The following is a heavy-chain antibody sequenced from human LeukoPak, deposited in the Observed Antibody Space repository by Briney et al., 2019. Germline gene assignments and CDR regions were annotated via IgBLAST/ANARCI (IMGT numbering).Heavy chain of an antibody. CDR2: INHSGSS. CDR3: AILNYGDSDRYFDY. Sequence: PSETLSLTCAVYGGSFSGYYWSWIRQPPGKGLEWIGEINHSGSSYYNPSLKSRVTISVDTSKNQFSLKLSSVTAADTAVYYCAILNYGDSDRYFDYWGQGTLVTVSS. V-gene: IGHV4-34*01. D-gene: IGHD4-17*01. CDR1: GGSFSGYY. J-gene: IGHJ4*02.